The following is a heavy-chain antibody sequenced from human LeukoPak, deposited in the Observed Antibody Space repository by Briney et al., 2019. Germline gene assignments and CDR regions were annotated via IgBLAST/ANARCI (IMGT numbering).Heavy chain of an antibody. CDR2: IWYDGSNK. CDR1: EFSFSDYA. Sequence: GRSLRLSCAASEFSFSDYAMNWVRQAPGKGLEWVAVIWYDGSNKYYADSVKGRFTTSRDNSKKMLYLHMNRLRVEDTAVYYCVRDRYTFGSCWFDSWGQGTQVTVSS. CDR3: VRDRYTFGSCWFDS. V-gene: IGHV3-33*01. D-gene: IGHD2-2*02. J-gene: IGHJ5*01.